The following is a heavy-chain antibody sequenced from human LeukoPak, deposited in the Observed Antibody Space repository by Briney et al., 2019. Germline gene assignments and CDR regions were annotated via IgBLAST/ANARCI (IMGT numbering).Heavy chain of an antibody. CDR2: IYYSGST. CDR3: ARQGPRGATTFFDY. CDR1: GGSISSSSYY. Sequence: SETLSLTCTVSGGSISSSSYYWGWIRQPPGKGLEWIGSIYYSGSTYYNPSLESRVTISVDTSKNQFSLKLSSVTAADTAVYYCARQGPRGATTFFDYWGQGTLVTVSS. J-gene: IGHJ4*02. D-gene: IGHD1-26*01. V-gene: IGHV4-39*01.